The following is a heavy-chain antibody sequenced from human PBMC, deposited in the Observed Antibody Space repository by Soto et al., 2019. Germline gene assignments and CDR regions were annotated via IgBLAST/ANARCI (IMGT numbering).Heavy chain of an antibody. D-gene: IGHD6-19*01. J-gene: IGHJ4*02. Sequence: PGGSLRLSCAASGFTFSSYAMSWVRQAPGKGLEWVSSISGSGGIIYSADSVKGRFTISRDNSKNTLYLQMNSLRAEDTAVYYCAKAGSSGWTDFDYWGQGTLVTVSS. CDR1: GFTFSSYA. CDR3: AKAGSSGWTDFDY. CDR2: ISGSGGII. V-gene: IGHV3-23*01.